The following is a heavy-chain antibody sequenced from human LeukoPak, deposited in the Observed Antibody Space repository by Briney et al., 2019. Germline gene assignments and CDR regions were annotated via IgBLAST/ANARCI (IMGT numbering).Heavy chain of an antibody. Sequence: SETLSLTCTVSGGSISSGGYYWSWIRQHPGKGLEWIGYIYYSGSTYYNPSLKSRVTISVDTSKSQFSLKLSSVTAADTAVYYCAREGYYDSSGYRPAWGQGTLVTVSS. V-gene: IGHV4-31*03. J-gene: IGHJ4*02. CDR3: AREGYYDSSGYRPA. D-gene: IGHD3-22*01. CDR1: GGSISSGGYY. CDR2: IYYSGST.